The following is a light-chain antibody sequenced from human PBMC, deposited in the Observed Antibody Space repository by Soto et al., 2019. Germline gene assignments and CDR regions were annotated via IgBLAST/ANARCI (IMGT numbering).Light chain of an antibody. V-gene: IGLV6-57*04. CDR1: SGNIASNY. J-gene: IGLJ2*01. CDR3: HSNDGTNSV. Sequence: NFILTQPHSVSESPGKAVTISCTRNSGNIASNYVQWFQQRPDSAPTTVIYEDNQRPSRVPDRFSGSIDRSSNSASLTISGLKIEDEGDYYCHSNDGTNSVFGGGTKLTVL. CDR2: EDN.